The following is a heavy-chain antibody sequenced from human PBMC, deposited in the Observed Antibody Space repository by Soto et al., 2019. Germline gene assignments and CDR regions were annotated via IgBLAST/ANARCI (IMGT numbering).Heavy chain of an antibody. CDR1: GFTFSTYS. V-gene: IGHV3-30-3*01. J-gene: IGHJ2*01. D-gene: IGHD6-13*01. CDR3: ASAKNIYDGSRRWHPAL. CDR2: ISYDGSGE. Sequence: PGGSLRLSCAASGFTFSTYSMHWVRLAPDKGLEWVAAISYDGSGESYAGSVRGRFSISRDNSKNTLYLQMDNLRGEDTAVYYCASAKNIYDGSRRWHPALWGRGTLVTVSS.